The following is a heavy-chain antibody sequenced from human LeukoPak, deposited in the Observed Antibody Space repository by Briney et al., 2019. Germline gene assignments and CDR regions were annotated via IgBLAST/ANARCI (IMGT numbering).Heavy chain of an antibody. CDR1: GFTLSSYA. J-gene: IGHJ5*02. CDR3: ARDPYSSSSYNWFDP. CDR2: ISYDGNNK. Sequence: GGSLILSCAASGFTLSSYAMHWVRQAPGKGLEWVALISYDGNNKYYADSVKGRFTISRDNSKNTLYLQMNSLRPEDTAVYYCARDPYSSSSYNWFDPWGQGTLVTVSS. D-gene: IGHD6-13*01. V-gene: IGHV3-30-3*01.